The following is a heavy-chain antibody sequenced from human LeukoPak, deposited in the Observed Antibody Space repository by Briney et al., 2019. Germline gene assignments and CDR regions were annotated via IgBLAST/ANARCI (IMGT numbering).Heavy chain of an antibody. CDR1: GLTFSIYS. V-gene: IGHV3-48*01. Sequence: GGSLRLSCAASGLTFSIYSMNWVRQAPGKGLEWVSYISSSSSTIYYADSVKGRFTISRDNAKNSLYLQMNSLRAEDTAVYYCARDESGGFDYWGQGTLVTVSS. CDR3: ARDESGGFDY. D-gene: IGHD4-23*01. CDR2: ISSSSSTI. J-gene: IGHJ4*02.